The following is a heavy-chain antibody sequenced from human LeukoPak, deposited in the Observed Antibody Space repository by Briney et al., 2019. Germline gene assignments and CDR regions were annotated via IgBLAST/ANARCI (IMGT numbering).Heavy chain of an antibody. CDR1: GGTFSSYA. J-gene: IGHJ5*02. CDR3: ARVEMNYDFWSGYYTDNWLDP. CDR2: IIPIFGTA. Sequence: SVKVSCKASGGTFSSYAISWVRQAPGQGLEWMGGIIPIFGTANYAQKLQGRVTMTTDTSTSTAYMELRSLRSDDTAVYYCARVEMNYDFWSGYYTDNWLDPWGQGTLVAVSS. V-gene: IGHV1-69*05. D-gene: IGHD3-3*01.